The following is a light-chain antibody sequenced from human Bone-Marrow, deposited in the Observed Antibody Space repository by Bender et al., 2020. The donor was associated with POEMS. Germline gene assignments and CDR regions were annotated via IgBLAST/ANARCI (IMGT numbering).Light chain of an antibody. V-gene: IGLV2-8*01. CDR1: RNDIGGYKY. CDR3: SSYAGSDNPYV. Sequence: QSALTQPPSASGSPGQSVTISCTGTRNDIGGYKYVSWYQQHPGEAPKLIIYEASQRPSGVPDRFSGSKSGNTASLSVSGLQAEDEADYYCSSYAGSDNPYVFGTGAKVTV. CDR2: EAS. J-gene: IGLJ1*01.